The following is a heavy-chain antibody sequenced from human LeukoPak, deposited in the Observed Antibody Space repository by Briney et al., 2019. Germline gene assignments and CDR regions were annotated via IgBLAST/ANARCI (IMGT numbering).Heavy chain of an antibody. CDR3: ARGVYDSSGYYFWTGIYYFDY. J-gene: IGHJ4*02. CDR1: GDSLSIGNYY. CDR2: IYTSGST. Sequence: SQTLSLTCTVSGDSLSIGNYYWSWIRQPAGKGLEWIGRIYTSGSTNYNPSLKSRVTMSVDTSKNQFSLKLSSVTAADTAVYYCARGVYDSSGYYFWTGIYYFDYWGQGTLVTVSS. V-gene: IGHV4-61*02. D-gene: IGHD3-22*01.